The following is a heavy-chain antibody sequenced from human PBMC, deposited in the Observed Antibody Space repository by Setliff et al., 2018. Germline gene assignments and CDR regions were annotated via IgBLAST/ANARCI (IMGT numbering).Heavy chain of an antibody. CDR3: AREGVDTRSSTDYRYYMDV. CDR1: GFSFSTFG. Sequence: SVKVSCKTSGFSFSTFGISWVRQAPGQGLEWMGGTIPLFGTTDYAQKFHGRVTIITDESTSTAYMELSSLTSDDTAVYYCAREGVDTRSSTDYRYYMDVWGQGTTVTVSS. D-gene: IGHD5-18*01. CDR2: TIPLFGTT. J-gene: IGHJ6*03. V-gene: IGHV1-69*05.